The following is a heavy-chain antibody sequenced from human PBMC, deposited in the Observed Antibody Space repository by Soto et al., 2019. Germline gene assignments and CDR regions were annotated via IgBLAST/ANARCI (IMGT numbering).Heavy chain of an antibody. V-gene: IGHV4-30-2*01. CDR3: AAGGGLPRYY. J-gene: IGHJ4*02. CDR1: GGSISSGGYS. Sequence: QLQLQESGSGLVKPSQTLSLTCAVSGGSISSGGYSWSWIRQPPGKGLEWIGYIYHSGSTYYNPSLKRRVTIAVDRSKNQFSLKLSYVTAANTAVYSCAAGGGLPRYYWGQGTLVTVSS. CDR2: IYHSGST. D-gene: IGHD5-12*01.